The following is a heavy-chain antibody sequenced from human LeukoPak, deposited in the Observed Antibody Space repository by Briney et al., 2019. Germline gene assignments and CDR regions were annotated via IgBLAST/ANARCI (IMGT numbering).Heavy chain of an antibody. D-gene: IGHD2/OR15-2a*01. CDR1: GGSFSDYY. J-gene: IGHJ6*04. CDR2: INHSGTT. Sequence: SETLSLTCAVYGGSFSDYYWNWIPQPPGKGREWIGEINHSGTTNYNPSLKSRVTISVDTSKNQFSLRLSAVTAADTAVYHCARGLRLPSRSTPAVPHVWGKGTTVTVSA. V-gene: IGHV4-34*01. CDR3: ARGLRLPSRSTPAVPHV.